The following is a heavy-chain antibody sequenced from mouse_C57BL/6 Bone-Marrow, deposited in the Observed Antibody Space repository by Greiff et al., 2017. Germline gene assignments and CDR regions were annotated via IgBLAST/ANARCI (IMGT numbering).Heavy chain of an antibody. CDR2: ISNGGGST. V-gene: IGHV5-12*01. Sequence: EVNLVESGGGLVQPGGSLKLSCAASGFTFSDYYMYWVRQTPEKRLEWVAYISNGGGSTYYPDTVKGRFTISRDNAKNTLYLQMSRLKSEDTAMYYCARHEHMDYWGQGTSVTVSS. CDR1: GFTFSDYY. J-gene: IGHJ4*01. CDR3: ARHEHMDY.